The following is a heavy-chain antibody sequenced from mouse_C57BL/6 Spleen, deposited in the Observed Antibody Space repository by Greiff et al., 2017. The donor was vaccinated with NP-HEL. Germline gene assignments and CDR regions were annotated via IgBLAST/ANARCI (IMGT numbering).Heavy chain of an antibody. J-gene: IGHJ4*01. CDR2: ISYDGSN. V-gene: IGHV3-6*01. CDR1: GYSITSGYY. Sequence: VQLKESGPGLVKPSQSLSLTCSVTGYSITSGYYWNWIRQFPGNKLEWMGYISYDGSNNYNPSLKNRISITRDTSKNQFFLKLNSVTTEDTATYYCARDQLRYAMDYWGQGTSVTVSS. D-gene: IGHD1-1*01. CDR3: ARDQLRYAMDY.